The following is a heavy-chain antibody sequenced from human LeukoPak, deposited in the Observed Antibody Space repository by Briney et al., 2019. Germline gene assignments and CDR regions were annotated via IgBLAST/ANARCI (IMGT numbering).Heavy chain of an antibody. D-gene: IGHD6-6*01. CDR2: INHSGST. Sequence: PSETLSLTCAVYGGSFSGYYWSWIRQPPGKGLEWIGEINHSGSTNYNPSLKSRVTISVDTSKNQFSLKLSSVTAADTAVYYCARVRSVAAQENFDYWGQGTLVTVSS. J-gene: IGHJ4*02. V-gene: IGHV4-34*01. CDR1: GGSFSGYY. CDR3: ARVRSVAAQENFDY.